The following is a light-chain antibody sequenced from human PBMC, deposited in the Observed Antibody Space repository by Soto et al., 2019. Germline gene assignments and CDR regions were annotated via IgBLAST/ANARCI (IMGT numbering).Light chain of an antibody. CDR3: QYWDDYSWT. CDR1: QSITDW. J-gene: IGKJ1*01. Sequence: DIQMTQSPSTLSASVGDRVTITCLASQSITDWLAWYQQKPGKAPKFLIYKASNLEGGVPSRFSGSGSGTEFTLTISSVQPDDFATYYCQYWDDYSWTFGQGTKVEIK. CDR2: KAS. V-gene: IGKV1-5*03.